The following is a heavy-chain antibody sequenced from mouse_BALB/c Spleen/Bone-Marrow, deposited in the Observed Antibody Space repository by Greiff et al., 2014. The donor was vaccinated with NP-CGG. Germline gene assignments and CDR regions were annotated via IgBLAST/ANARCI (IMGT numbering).Heavy chain of an antibody. V-gene: IGHV5-4*02. CDR1: GFAFSDYY. CDR2: SSDGGSTT. Sequence: EVQVVESGGGLVKPGGSLKLSCAASGFAFSDYYMYWVRQTPEKRLEWVATSSDGGSTTYYPDSVKGRFTISGDNDKNILYMQISRLTSEDTAMYYCARGTHDGDMDYWGQGTSVTVSS. CDR3: ARGTHDGDMDY. J-gene: IGHJ4*01. D-gene: IGHD2-3*01.